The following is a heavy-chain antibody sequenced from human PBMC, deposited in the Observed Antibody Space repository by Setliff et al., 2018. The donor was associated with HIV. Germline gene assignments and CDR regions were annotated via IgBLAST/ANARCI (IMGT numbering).Heavy chain of an antibody. CDR2: IYTSGST. Sequence: SETLSLTCTVSGGSITSGSYYWSWIRQPAGRGLEWIGHIYTSGSTNYNPSLKSRVTISVDTSKNQFSLKVSSVTAADTAVYYCARERSGGSGYVKSALDCFDVWGQGTMVTVSS. V-gene: IGHV4-61*09. J-gene: IGHJ3*01. CDR1: GGSITSGSYY. D-gene: IGHD2-15*01. CDR3: ARERSGGSGYVKSALDCFDV.